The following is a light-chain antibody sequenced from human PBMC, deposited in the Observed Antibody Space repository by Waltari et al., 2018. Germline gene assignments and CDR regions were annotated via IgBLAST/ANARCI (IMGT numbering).Light chain of an antibody. Sequence: DIQMTQSPSSLSTFVGDRVTITCRASQSVDIWLAWYQQKPGKAPNLLIYRTSSLESGVPPRFSGSGFGTEFTLTISSLQPDDFATYYCQQYKTYSRTFGQGTKVEIK. CDR2: RTS. CDR3: QQYKTYSRT. V-gene: IGKV1-5*03. J-gene: IGKJ1*01. CDR1: QSVDIW.